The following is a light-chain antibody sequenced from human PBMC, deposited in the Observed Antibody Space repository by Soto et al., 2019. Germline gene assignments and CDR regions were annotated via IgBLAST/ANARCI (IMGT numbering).Light chain of an antibody. CDR2: SAT. CDR3: QQLNSYPYT. CDR1: QGIASF. V-gene: IGKV1-9*01. Sequence: DIQFTHSPSFLAASVGDRVTITCRGSQGIASFLAWYQQKPGKAPKLLIYSATTLQTGVSSRFSGSRSGPEFTLTISSLQPEDFATYYCQQLNSYPYTFAQGTKVDIK. J-gene: IGKJ2*01.